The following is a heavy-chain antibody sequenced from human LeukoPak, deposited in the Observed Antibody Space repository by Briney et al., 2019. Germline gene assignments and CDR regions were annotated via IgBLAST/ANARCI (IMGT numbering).Heavy chain of an antibody. J-gene: IGHJ6*03. CDR1: GFTFSNNW. V-gene: IGHV3-7*01. Sequence: GGSLRLSCAASGFTFSNNWMTWVRQAPGKGLEWVASINQDGSDKYYVDSARGRFTISRDNAKNSVYLQMNSLRAEDTAVYYCARKGGATTYGYYYYYMDVWGKGTTVTISS. CDR2: INQDGSDK. CDR3: ARKGGATTYGYYYYYMDV. D-gene: IGHD1-26*01.